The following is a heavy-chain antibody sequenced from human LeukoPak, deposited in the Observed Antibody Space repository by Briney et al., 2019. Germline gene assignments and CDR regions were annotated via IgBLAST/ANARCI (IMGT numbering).Heavy chain of an antibody. V-gene: IGHV3-23*01. CDR3: ANGGSMAHEKIHN. D-gene: IGHD2/OR15-2a*01. CDR2: ISDTGGYT. CDR1: GFAFSTFG. J-gene: IGHJ4*02. Sequence: GGSLRLSCVASGFAFSTFGMSWVRQAPGKGLEWVSSISDTGGYTYYADSMKGRFTISRDNSKNTLYLQMNSLRAEDTAVYHCANGGSMAHEKIHNWGQGTLVTVSS.